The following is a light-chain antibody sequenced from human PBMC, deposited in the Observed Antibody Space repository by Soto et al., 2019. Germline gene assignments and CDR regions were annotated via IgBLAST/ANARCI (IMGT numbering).Light chain of an antibody. J-gene: IGKJ2*01. V-gene: IGKV1-5*03. CDR2: KAS. CDR1: QSISSW. Sequence: DIQMTQSPSTLSASVGDRVTITCRASQSISSWLAWYQQKPGKAPKLLIYKASSLESGGPSRFSGSGYGTEFTLTISSLQPDDFATYYCQQYNSYPYTFGQGTKLEIK. CDR3: QQYNSYPYT.